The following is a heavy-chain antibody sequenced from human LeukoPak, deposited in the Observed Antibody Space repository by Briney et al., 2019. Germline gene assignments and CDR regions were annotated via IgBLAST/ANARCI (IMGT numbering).Heavy chain of an antibody. Sequence: GGSLRLSCAASGFTFSSYGMHWVRPAPGKGLEWVAVISYDGSNKYYADSVKGRFTISRDNSKNTLYLQMNSLRAEDTAVYYCAKGGVVVPAAKAGGRYNWFDPWGQGTLVTVSS. V-gene: IGHV3-30*18. CDR1: GFTFSSYG. CDR3: AKGGVVVPAAKAGGRYNWFDP. D-gene: IGHD2-2*01. CDR2: ISYDGSNK. J-gene: IGHJ5*02.